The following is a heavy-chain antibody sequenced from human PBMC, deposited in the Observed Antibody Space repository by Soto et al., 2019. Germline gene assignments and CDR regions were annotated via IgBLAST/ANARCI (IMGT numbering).Heavy chain of an antibody. D-gene: IGHD3-22*01. CDR1: GGSISSSIYY. CDR2: IYYSGST. CDR3: AREVAYDSSGNPYYFDY. V-gene: IGHV4-39*02. J-gene: IGHJ4*02. Sequence: SETLSLTCTVSGGSISSSIYYWGWIRQPPGKGLEWIGSIYYSGSTYYNPSLKSRVTISVDTSKNQFSLKLSSVTAADRALYYCAREVAYDSSGNPYYFDYWGQGTLVTVSS.